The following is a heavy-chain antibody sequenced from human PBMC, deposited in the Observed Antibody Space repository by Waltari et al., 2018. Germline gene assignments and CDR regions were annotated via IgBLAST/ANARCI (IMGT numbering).Heavy chain of an antibody. Sequence: EVQRGSCGGGLLQPGGSLRLYYTASGFTVSSNCVSWVRKAPGEGLGWVSVINSGGSTYYADDVNGRVTISRDNSKKTLYLQMNRLRAEDTAVYYCAREVAAGGTGWYFDLWGRGTLVTVSS. D-gene: IGHD6-13*01. CDR2: INSGGST. V-gene: IGHV3-53*01. CDR1: GFTVSSNC. CDR3: AREVAAGGTGWYFDL. J-gene: IGHJ2*01.